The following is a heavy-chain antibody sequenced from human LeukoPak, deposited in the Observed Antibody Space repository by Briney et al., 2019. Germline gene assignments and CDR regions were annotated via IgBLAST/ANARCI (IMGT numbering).Heavy chain of an antibody. V-gene: IGHV3-23*01. J-gene: IGHJ5*02. Sequence: GGSLRLSCAASGFTFSSYAMSWVRQAPGKGLEWVSAISGSGGSTYYADSVKGRFTISRDNSKNTLYLQMNSLRAEDTAVYYCAKDVSRTAMAPNWFDPWGQGTLVTVSS. CDR1: GFTFSSYA. CDR2: ISGSGGST. CDR3: AKDVSRTAMAPNWFDP. D-gene: IGHD5-18*01.